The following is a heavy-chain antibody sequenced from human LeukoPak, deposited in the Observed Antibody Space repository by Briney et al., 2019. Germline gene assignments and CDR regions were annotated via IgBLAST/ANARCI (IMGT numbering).Heavy chain of an antibody. V-gene: IGHV1-2*06. CDR1: GYTFTGYY. CDR2: INPNSGGT. D-gene: IGHD3-10*01. J-gene: IGHJ4*02. Sequence: ASVKVSCKASGYTFTGYYMHWVRQAPGQGLEWMGRINPNSGGTNYAQKFQGRVTMTRDTPISTAYMELSRLRSDDTAVYYCARTGFLWFGESPGDYWGQGTLVTVSS. CDR3: ARTGFLWFGESPGDY.